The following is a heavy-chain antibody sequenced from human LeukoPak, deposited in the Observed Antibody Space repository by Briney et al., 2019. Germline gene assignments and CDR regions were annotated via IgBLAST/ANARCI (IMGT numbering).Heavy chain of an antibody. Sequence: PGGSLRLSCSASGFTFSDHAIYWVRQAPGKGLEYISVISSNGRTTYYADSVKDRFTISRDNFENTVDLQMTSLRPEDTAVYYCVKGRCGFGELFGAFDIWGQGTLVTISS. CDR2: ISSNGRTT. CDR1: GFTFSDHA. D-gene: IGHD3-10*01. V-gene: IGHV3-64D*06. CDR3: VKGRCGFGELFGAFDI. J-gene: IGHJ3*02.